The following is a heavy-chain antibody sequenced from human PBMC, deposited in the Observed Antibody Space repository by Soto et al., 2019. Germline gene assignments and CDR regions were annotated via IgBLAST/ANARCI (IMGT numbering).Heavy chain of an antibody. CDR2: ISGSGGST. CDR1: GFTFSSYA. V-gene: IGHV3-23*01. J-gene: IGHJ4*02. Sequence: EVQLLESGGGLVQPGGSLRLSCAASGFTFSSYAMSWVRQAPGKGLEWVSAISGSGGSTYYADSVKGRFTSSRDNSKNALYLQMNSLRAEDTAVYYCAKDLGIVGASHFDYWGQGTLVTVSS. D-gene: IGHD1-26*01. CDR3: AKDLGIVGASHFDY.